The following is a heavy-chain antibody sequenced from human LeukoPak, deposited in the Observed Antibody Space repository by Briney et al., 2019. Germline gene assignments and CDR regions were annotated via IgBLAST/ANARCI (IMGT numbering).Heavy chain of an antibody. CDR3: ARSPTWYYYYYMDV. CDR1: GFTFSSYS. V-gene: IGHV3-48*01. J-gene: IGHJ6*03. CDR2: ISSSSSTI. D-gene: IGHD3-16*01. Sequence: PGGSLRLSCAASGFTFSSYSMNWVRQAPGKGLEWVSYISSSSSTIYYADSVKGRFTISRDNAKNSLYLQMNSLRAEDTAVYYCARSPTWYYYYYMDVWGKGTTVTVSS.